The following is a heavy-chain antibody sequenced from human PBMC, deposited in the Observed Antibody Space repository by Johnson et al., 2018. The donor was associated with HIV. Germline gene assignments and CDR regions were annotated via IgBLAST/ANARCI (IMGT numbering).Heavy chain of an antibody. D-gene: IGHD3-16*02. Sequence: QVQLVESGGGVVQPGRSLRLSCAASGFSFSGSAMHWVRQAPGKGLEWVAGISYDGSNKYYADSVKGRFTISRDNSKNTFYLQMNSLRTEDTALYYCARDRTSYGWIHDAFDIWGQGTMVTVSS. J-gene: IGHJ3*02. CDR1: GFSFSGSA. CDR3: ARDRTSYGWIHDAFDI. CDR2: ISYDGSNK. V-gene: IGHV3-30*04.